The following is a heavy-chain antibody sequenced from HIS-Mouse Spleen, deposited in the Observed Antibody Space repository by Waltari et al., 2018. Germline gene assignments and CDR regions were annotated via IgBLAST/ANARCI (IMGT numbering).Heavy chain of an antibody. V-gene: IGHV4-39*07. J-gene: IGHJ2*01. CDR2: ICFSGST. CDR3: AREIPYSSSWYDWYFDL. Sequence: QLQLQESGPGLVKPSETLSLTCTVPGGSISIRRYSLGWIRQPPGKGLECIGSICFSGSTYYNPSLKSRVTISVDTSKNQFSLKLSSVTAADTAVYYCAREIPYSSSWYDWYFDLWGRGTLVTVSS. CDR1: GGSISIRRYS. D-gene: IGHD6-13*01.